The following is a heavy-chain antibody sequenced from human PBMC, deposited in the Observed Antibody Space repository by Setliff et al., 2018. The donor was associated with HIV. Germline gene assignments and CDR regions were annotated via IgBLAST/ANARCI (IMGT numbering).Heavy chain of an antibody. CDR1: GYKFTGHY. CDR2: INPDNSLT. Sequence: ASVKVSCKASGYKFTGHYVHWVRQAPGQGLQWMGRINPDNSLTTYAEYFEGRVTLTRDTSTNTAYMELRRLRSDDTAVYYCARFIVPHRFTGGPLDYWGQGTLVTVSS. CDR3: ARFIVPHRFTGGPLDY. J-gene: IGHJ4*02. D-gene: IGHD2-15*01. V-gene: IGHV1-2*06.